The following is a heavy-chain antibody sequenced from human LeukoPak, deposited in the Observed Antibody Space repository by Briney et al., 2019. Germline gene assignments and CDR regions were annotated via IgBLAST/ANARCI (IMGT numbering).Heavy chain of an antibody. D-gene: IGHD6-13*01. CDR2: ISSSSSFI. CDR3: ARGYSSSWYLD. J-gene: IGHJ4*02. V-gene: IGHV3-21*01. Sequence: GGSLRLSCAGSGFNFSSYSMSWVRQAPWKGLEFVSSISSSSSFIYYADSVKGRFTISRDNAKKSLSLQMNSLRADATAVYYCARGYSSSWYLDWGQGTLVTVSS. CDR1: GFNFSSYS.